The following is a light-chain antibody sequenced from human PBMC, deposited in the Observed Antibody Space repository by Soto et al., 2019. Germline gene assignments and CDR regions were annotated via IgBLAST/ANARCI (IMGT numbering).Light chain of an antibody. CDR2: DVS. CDR1: SSDVGGYNY. V-gene: IGLV2-14*01. Sequence: QSVLTQPASVSGSPGQSITISCTGTSSDVGGYNYVSWYQQYPGKAPKLMIYDVSNRPSGVSNRFSGSMSGSTASLTISGLHADDEADYYCSSFTSSSTPVVFGGGTKLTVL. CDR3: SSFTSSSTPVV. J-gene: IGLJ2*01.